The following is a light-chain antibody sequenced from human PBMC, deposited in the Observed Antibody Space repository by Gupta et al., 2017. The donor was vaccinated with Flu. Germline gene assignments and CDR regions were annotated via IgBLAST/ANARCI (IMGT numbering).Light chain of an antibody. V-gene: IGKV1-39*01. CDR1: QNIDES. CDR2: HAS. CDR3: QQTFISPFT. Sequence: MQLTQSPSSLSAAVGDRATITCRATQNIDESLNWYQQRPVQSPTPLIFHASSLGSGVPSSFSGSGSGTDFPLSIDNLHPEDFATYHCQQTFISPFTFGPGTRLDI. J-gene: IGKJ5*01.